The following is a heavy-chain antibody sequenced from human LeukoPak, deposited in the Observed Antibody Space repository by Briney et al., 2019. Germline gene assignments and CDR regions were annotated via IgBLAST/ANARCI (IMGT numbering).Heavy chain of an antibody. CDR3: ATVAVIRGVTYFDY. CDR1: GGSISSYY. V-gene: IGHV4-59*01. Sequence: SETLSLTCTVSGGSISSYYWSWIRQPPGKGLEWIGYIYYSGSTNYNPSLKSRVTISVDTSKNQFSLKPSSVTAADTAVYYCATVAVIRGVTYFDYWGQGTLVTVSS. J-gene: IGHJ4*02. CDR2: IYYSGST. D-gene: IGHD3-10*01.